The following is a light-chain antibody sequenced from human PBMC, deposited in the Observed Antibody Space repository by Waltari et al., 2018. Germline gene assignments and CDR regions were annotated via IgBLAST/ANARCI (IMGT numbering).Light chain of an antibody. J-gene: IGLJ3*02. CDR3: SSYTRRSYWV. CDR2: KVN. CDR1: SRDVGFYYS. Sequence: QSALTHPASGSGSPGPSIPTSCTGTSRDVGFYYSSTWFQQPPGKAPKVMIYKVNNRPSGVSNRFSGSKSANTASLTISGLQAEDEADYYCSSYTRRSYWVFGGGTQLTVL. V-gene: IGLV2-14*01.